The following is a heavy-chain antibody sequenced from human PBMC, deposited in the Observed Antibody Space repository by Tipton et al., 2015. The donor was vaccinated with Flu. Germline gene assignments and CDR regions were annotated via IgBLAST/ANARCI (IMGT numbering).Heavy chain of an antibody. D-gene: IGHD7-27*01. J-gene: IGHJ6*02. CDR1: GFTFSSYE. Sequence: TASGFTFSSYEMNWVRQAPGKGLEWVSYISSSGSTIYYADSVKGRFTISRDNAKNSLYLQMNSLRAEDTAVYYCARGANWGSEYYYYYGMDVWGQGTTVTVSS. CDR2: ISSSGSTI. V-gene: IGHV3-48*03. CDR3: ARGANWGSEYYYYYGMDV.